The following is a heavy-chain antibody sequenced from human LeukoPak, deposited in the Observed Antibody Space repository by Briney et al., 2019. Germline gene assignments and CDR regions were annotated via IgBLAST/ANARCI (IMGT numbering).Heavy chain of an antibody. D-gene: IGHD7-27*01. CDR2: IFSDGTT. J-gene: IGHJ4*02. CDR3: AKTGGPWD. Sequence: PGGSLRLSCAASGFTLSSYVMSWVRQAPGKGLEWVSVIFSDGTTYYTDSVKGRFTISRDNSKNTLYLQLNSLRAEDTAVYYCAKTGGPWDWGQGTLVTVSS. V-gene: IGHV3-53*01. CDR1: GFTLSSYV.